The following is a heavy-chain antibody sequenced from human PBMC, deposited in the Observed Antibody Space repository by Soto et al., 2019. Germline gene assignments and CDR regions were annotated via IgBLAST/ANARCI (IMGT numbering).Heavy chain of an antibody. D-gene: IGHD6-6*01. V-gene: IGHV3-53*01. CDR2: IYSGGST. CDR1: GFTVSSNY. CDR3: ARDRYSSSSGDAFDI. Sequence: GGSLRLSCAASGFTVSSNYMSWVRQAPGKGLEWVSVIYSGGSTYYADSVKGRFTISRDNSKNTLYLQMNSLRADDTAVYYCARDRYSSSSGDAFDIWGQGTLVTVS. J-gene: IGHJ3*02.